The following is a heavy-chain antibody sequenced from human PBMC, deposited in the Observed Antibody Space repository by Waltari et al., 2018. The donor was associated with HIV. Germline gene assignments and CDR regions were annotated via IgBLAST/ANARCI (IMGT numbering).Heavy chain of an antibody. V-gene: IGHV3-15*01. CDR1: GFTFINAW. Sequence: EVHLVESGGGLVKPGGSLRVSCTVSGFTFINAWMSLVRQAPGKGLEWRGRIKSKNDGGTIDYAAPVKDRFTILRDDSKHTLYLEMSSLKIEDTGIYYCVTDAVAVPLDTAYWGQGTLVTVSS. J-gene: IGHJ4*02. CDR2: IKSKNDGGTI. CDR3: VTDAVAVPLDTAY. D-gene: IGHD2-21*01.